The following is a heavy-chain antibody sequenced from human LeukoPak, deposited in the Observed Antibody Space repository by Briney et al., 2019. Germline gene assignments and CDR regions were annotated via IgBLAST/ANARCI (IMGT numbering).Heavy chain of an antibody. V-gene: IGHV4-59*05. J-gene: IGHJ4*02. CDR2: INYGGTS. CDR3: ARYVVYGSGKYYFDY. CDR1: GGSISDYY. Sequence: KTSETLSLTCTVSGGSISDYYWSWIRQPPGKALEWIASINYGGTSYYNPSLKSRVTISVDTSKNQFSLRLSSVTAADTAVYLCARYVVYGSGKYYFDYWGQGSLVTVSS. D-gene: IGHD3-10*01.